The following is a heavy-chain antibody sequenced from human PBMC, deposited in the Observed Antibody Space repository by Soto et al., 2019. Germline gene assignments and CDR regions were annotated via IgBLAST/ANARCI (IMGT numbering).Heavy chain of an antibody. CDR2: IWYDGSNK. V-gene: IGHV3-33*01. CDR3: ARGRGYYGSGRIRTSPYGMDV. CDR1: GFTFSSYG. D-gene: IGHD3-10*01. Sequence: GGSLRLSCAASGFTFSSYGMHWVRQAPGKGLEWVAVIWYDGSNKYYADSVKGRFTISRDNSKNTLYLQMNSLRAEDTAVYYCARGRGYYGSGRIRTSPYGMDVWGQGTTVTVSS. J-gene: IGHJ6*02.